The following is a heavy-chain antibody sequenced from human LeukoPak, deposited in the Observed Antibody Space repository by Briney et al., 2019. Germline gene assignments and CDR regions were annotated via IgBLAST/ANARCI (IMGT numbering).Heavy chain of an antibody. CDR1: GYTFTSYG. CDR2: ISAYNGDT. J-gene: IGHJ4*02. CDR3: ARDYKITFGGVIYY. V-gene: IGHV1-18*01. D-gene: IGHD3-16*02. Sequence: ASVKVSCKASGYTFTSYGVSWVRQAPGQGLEWMGWISAYNGDTNYAQKLQGRVTMTTDTSTSTAYMELRSLRSDDTAVYYCARDYKITFGGVIYYWDQGTRDSVSS.